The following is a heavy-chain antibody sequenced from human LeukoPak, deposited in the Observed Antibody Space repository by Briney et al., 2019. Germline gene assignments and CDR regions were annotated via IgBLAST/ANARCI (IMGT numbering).Heavy chain of an antibody. CDR1: GFTFSSYA. J-gene: IGHJ4*02. CDR3: AKGSSGYLEPFDY. Sequence: GGSLRLSCAASGFTFSSYAMSWVRQAPGKGLEWVSGISGSGGSTFYADSVKGRFTISRDNSKNTLYLQMNSLRAEDTALYYCAKGSSGYLEPFDYWGQGTLVTVSS. V-gene: IGHV3-23*01. D-gene: IGHD3-22*01. CDR2: ISGSGGST.